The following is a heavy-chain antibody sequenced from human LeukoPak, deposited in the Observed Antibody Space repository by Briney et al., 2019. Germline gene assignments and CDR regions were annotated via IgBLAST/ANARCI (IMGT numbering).Heavy chain of an antibody. CDR3: AKEEYSSSFSSWFDP. CDR1: GFTHSSQA. Sequence: PGGSLRLSCAASGFTHSSQAMRCVPHAPGKGLEWVSALSGSGGSPHYADPATGRFTISRDNSKNTLYLQMNSLRAEDTAVYYCAKEEYSSSFSSWFDPWGQGTLVTVSS. CDR2: LSGSGGSP. J-gene: IGHJ5*02. D-gene: IGHD6-6*01. V-gene: IGHV3-23*01.